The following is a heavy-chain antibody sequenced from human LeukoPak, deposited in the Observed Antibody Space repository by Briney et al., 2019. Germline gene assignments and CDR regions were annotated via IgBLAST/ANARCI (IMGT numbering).Heavy chain of an antibody. Sequence: HTGGSLRLSCAASGFTFSSYAMHWVRQAPGKGLEWVSTISGSGGSTHYADSVKGRFTISRDNSKNTLYLQMNSLRAEDTAVYYCAKAYYYGSGSYYYFDYWGQGTLVTVSS. CDR3: AKAYYYGSGSYYYFDY. CDR2: ISGSGGST. D-gene: IGHD3-10*01. J-gene: IGHJ4*02. V-gene: IGHV3-23*01. CDR1: GFTFSSYA.